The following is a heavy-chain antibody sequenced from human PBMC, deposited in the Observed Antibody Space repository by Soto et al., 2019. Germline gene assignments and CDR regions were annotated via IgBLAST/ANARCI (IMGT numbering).Heavy chain of an antibody. D-gene: IGHD1-7*01. J-gene: IGHJ6*02. CDR3: AREGVYNWNYPYYYYGMDV. CDR1: GFTFSSYA. V-gene: IGHV3-30-3*01. Sequence: GGSLRLSCAASGFTFSSYAMHWVRQAPGEGLEWVAVISYDGSNKYYADSVKGRFTISRDNSKNTLYLQMNSLRAEDTAVYYCAREGVYNWNYPYYYYGMDVWGQGTTVTVSS. CDR2: ISYDGSNK.